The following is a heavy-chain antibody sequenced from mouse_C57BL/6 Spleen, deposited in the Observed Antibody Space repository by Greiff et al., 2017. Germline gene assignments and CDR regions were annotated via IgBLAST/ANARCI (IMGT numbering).Heavy chain of an antibody. V-gene: IGHV1-22*01. CDR3: ERYYYGRSPPWFAY. Sequence: EVQLQQSGPELVKPGASVKMSCKASGYTFTDYNMHWVKQSHGQSLEWIGYINPTNGGTSYNQKFKGKATLTVNKSSSTAYMELRSLTSEDSAVYYFERYYYGRSPPWFAYWGQGTLVTVSA. J-gene: IGHJ3*01. D-gene: IGHD1-1*01. CDR2: INPTNGGT. CDR1: GYTFTDYN.